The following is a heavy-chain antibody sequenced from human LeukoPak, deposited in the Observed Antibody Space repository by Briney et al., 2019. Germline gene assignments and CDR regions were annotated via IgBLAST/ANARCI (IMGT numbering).Heavy chain of an antibody. J-gene: IGHJ6*03. CDR2: INPNSGGT. CDR1: GYTFTGYY. D-gene: IGHD6-25*01. Sequence: GASVKVSCKASGYTFTGYYMHWVRQAPGQGLEWMGWINPNSGGTNYAQKFQGRVTMTRDTSISTAYMELSRLRSDDTAVYYCARDRGGSFYYYYMDVWGKGTTVTVSS. CDR3: ARDRGGSFYYYYMDV. V-gene: IGHV1-2*02.